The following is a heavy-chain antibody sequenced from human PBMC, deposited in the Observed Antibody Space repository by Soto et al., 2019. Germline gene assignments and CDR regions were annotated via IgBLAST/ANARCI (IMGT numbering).Heavy chain of an antibody. Sequence: QITLKESGPTLVKPTQTLTLTRTFSGFSLSTSGVGVGWIRQPPGKALEWLALIYWDDDKRYSPSLKSRLTNTKDTSKNQVVLTMTNMDPVDTATYYCAHRPSYCSGGSCYSGFDYWGQGTLVTVSS. D-gene: IGHD2-15*01. CDR2: IYWDDDK. V-gene: IGHV2-5*02. CDR3: AHRPSYCSGGSCYSGFDY. J-gene: IGHJ4*02. CDR1: GFSLSTSGVG.